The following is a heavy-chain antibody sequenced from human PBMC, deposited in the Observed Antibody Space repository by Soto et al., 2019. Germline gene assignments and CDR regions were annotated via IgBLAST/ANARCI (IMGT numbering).Heavy chain of an antibody. D-gene: IGHD2-2*01. V-gene: IGHV3-49*04. J-gene: IGHJ4*02. CDR3: VREDTGEDQLVSANY. Sequence: EVQLVESGGGLVQPGQSLRLSCSASGFTFGAYAMSWVRKAPGKGLEWVWFIRNRGYGRTSEYAASVRGRFTISRDDSKRIAYLDMNSLQTEDTAVYYCVREDTGEDQLVSANYWGQGTLVTVSS. CDR2: IRNRGYGRTS. CDR1: GFTFGAYA.